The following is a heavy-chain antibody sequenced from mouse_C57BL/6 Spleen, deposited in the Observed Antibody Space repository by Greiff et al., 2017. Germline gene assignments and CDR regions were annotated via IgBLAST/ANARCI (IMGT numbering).Heavy chain of an antibody. Sequence: VQLVESGEGLVKPGGSLKLSCAVSGFTFSSYAMSWVRQTPEKRLEWVAYISSGGDYIYYADTVKGRFTISRDNARNTLYLQISNLKSEDTTMNCCTKDYYGNYTLDYWGQGTTLTVSS. D-gene: IGHD2-1*01. CDR1: GFTFSSYA. CDR3: TKDYYGNYTLDY. CDR2: ISSGGDYI. J-gene: IGHJ2*01. V-gene: IGHV5-9-1*02.